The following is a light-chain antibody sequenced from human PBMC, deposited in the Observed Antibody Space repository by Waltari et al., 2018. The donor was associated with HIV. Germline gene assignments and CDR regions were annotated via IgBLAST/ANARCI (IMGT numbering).Light chain of an antibody. CDR3: QQYDSGPRGIT. V-gene: IGKV3-15*01. CDR2: EAA. Sequence: EIVMTQSPPTLSVSQGQRVTLSCRASQSISANVAWYQQRPGPAPRLLIYEAATRPTGIPASFSGSWSGTEFTLTISSLQSEDFATYFCQQYDSGPRGITFGQGTMLEIK. CDR1: QSISAN. J-gene: IGKJ2*01.